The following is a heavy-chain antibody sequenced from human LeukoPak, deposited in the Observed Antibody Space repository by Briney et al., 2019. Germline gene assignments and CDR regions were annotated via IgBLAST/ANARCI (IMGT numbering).Heavy chain of an antibody. J-gene: IGHJ3*01. CDR3: ARVRIGETSYDASDV. D-gene: IGHD1-26*01. CDR2: IYSTEST. Sequence: SETLSLTCTVSGGSISSYYWTWIRQPPGKGLEWIGDIYSTESTNYNPYLKRRVTISVDTSKNQFSLKLSSVTAADTAVYFCARVRIGETSYDASDVWGLGTMVTVSS. CDR1: GGSISSYY. V-gene: IGHV4-59*13.